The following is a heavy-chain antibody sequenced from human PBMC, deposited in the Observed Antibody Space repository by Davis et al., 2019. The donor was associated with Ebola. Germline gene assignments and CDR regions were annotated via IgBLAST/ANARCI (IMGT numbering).Heavy chain of an antibody. CDR2: ISSSGSTI. CDR1: GFTFSDYY. V-gene: IGHV3-11*01. J-gene: IGHJ6*04. D-gene: IGHD4-11*01. Sequence: GESLKISCAASGFTFSDYYMSWIRQAPGKGLEWVSYISSSGSTIYYADSVKGRFTISRDNAKNSLYLQMNSLRAEDTAVYYCARDGEVMTTGLLVYYYGMDVWGKGTTVTVSS. CDR3: ARDGEVMTTGLLVYYYGMDV.